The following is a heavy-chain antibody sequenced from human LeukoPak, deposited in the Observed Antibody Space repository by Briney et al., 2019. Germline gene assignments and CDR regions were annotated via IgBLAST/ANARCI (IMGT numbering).Heavy chain of an antibody. V-gene: IGHV1-69*13. J-gene: IGHJ5*02. D-gene: IGHD2-2*01. CDR3: ARDRRIVVVPAAIQSGVYNWFDP. Sequence: ASVKVSCKASGGTFSSYAISWVRQAPGQGLEWMGGIIPIFGTANYAQKFQGRVTITADESTSTAYMELSSLRSEDTAVYYCARDRRIVVVPAAIQSGVYNWFDPWGQGTLVTVSS. CDR2: IIPIFGTA. CDR1: GGTFSSYA.